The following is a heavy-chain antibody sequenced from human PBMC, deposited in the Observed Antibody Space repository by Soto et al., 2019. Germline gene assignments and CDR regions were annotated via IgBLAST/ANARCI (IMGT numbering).Heavy chain of an antibody. CDR2: TNVDGSNI. J-gene: IGHJ6*02. Sequence: EVQLVESGGGLVQPGESLRLSCAGAGVTFRNYWMHWVRQAPGTGLEWVSCTNVDGSNITYADSVKGRVTISRDNARNTVYLQMNRLRVEDTAVYYCASIRFLEFWGRLWGQGTKVTGSS. V-gene: IGHV3-74*01. CDR1: GVTFRNYW. D-gene: IGHD3-3*01. CDR3: ASIRFLEFWGRL.